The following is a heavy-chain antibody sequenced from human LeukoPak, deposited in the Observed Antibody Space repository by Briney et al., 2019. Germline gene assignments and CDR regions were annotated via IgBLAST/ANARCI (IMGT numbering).Heavy chain of an antibody. J-gene: IGHJ4*02. CDR1: GFTFSSYG. Sequence: GGSLRLSCAASGFTFSSYGMHWVRQAPGKGLEWVAVIWYDGSNKYYAGSVKGRFTISRDNSKNTLYLQMNSLRAEDTAVYYCARDSRGSSSPHLDYWGQGTLVTVSS. D-gene: IGHD6-13*01. CDR2: IWYDGSNK. V-gene: IGHV3-33*01. CDR3: ARDSRGSSSPHLDY.